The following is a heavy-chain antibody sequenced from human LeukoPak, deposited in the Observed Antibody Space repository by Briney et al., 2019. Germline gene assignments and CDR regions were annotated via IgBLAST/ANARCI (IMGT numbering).Heavy chain of an antibody. V-gene: IGHV1-69*05. Sequence: GASVKVSRKASGGTFSSYAVSWVRQAPGQGLEWMGRIIPIFGTASYAQKFQGRVTITTDESTSTAYMELSSLRSEDTAVYYCAREGTPEYQLLYVDAFDIWGQGTMVTVSS. CDR1: GGTFSSYA. D-gene: IGHD2-2*02. CDR3: AREGTPEYQLLYVDAFDI. CDR2: IIPIFGTA. J-gene: IGHJ3*02.